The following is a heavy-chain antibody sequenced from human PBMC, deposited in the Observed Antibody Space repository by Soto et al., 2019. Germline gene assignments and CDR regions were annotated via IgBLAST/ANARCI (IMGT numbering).Heavy chain of an antibody. J-gene: IGHJ4*02. V-gene: IGHV4-34*01. CDR1: GGSFSGYY. CDR2: INHSGST. D-gene: IGHD6-19*01. CDR3: ARAYDPGIAVAGTFDFDY. Sequence: SETLSLTCAVYGGSFSGYYWSWIREPPGKGLEWIGEINHSGSTYYNPSLKSRVTISVDTSKNQFSLKLSSVAAADTAVYYCARAYDPGIAVAGTFDFDYWGQGNLVTVSS.